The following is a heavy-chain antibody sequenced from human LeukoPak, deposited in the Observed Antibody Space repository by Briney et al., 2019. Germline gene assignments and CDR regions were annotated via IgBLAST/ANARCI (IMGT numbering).Heavy chain of an antibody. CDR3: ARDLTRGVRAVGGMDV. CDR2: IIPIFGTA. Sequence: GASVKVSCKASGGTFSSYAISWVRQAPGQGLEWMGGIIPIFGTANYAQKFQGRVTITADKSTSTAYMELSSLRSEDTAVYYCARDLTRGVRAVGGMDVWGKGTTVTVSS. V-gene: IGHV1-69*06. D-gene: IGHD3-10*01. J-gene: IGHJ6*04. CDR1: GGTFSSYA.